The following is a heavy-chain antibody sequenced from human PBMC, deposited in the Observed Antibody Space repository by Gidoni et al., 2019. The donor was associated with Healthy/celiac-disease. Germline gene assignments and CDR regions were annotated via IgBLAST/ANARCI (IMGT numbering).Heavy chain of an antibody. CDR2: INPSGGST. D-gene: IGHD2-15*01. Sequence: QVQLVQSGAEVKKPGASVKVSCKASGYTFTSYYMPWVRQAPGQGLEWMGIINPSGGSTSYAQKFQGRVTMTRDTSTSTVYMELSSLRSEDTAVHYCARGPPDCSGGSCYSVYFDYWGQGTLVTVSS. J-gene: IGHJ4*02. CDR1: GYTFTSYY. CDR3: ARGPPDCSGGSCYSVYFDY. V-gene: IGHV1-46*01.